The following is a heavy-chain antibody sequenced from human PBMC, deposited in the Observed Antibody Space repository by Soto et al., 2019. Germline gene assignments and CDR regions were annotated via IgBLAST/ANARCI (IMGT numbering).Heavy chain of an antibody. CDR3: ARVAVAGTRVDY. CDR1: GGSVSSTTYY. Sequence: SETLSLTCTVSGGSVSSTTYYWGWIRQPPGKGLEWIGSIYYSGNTNYNPSLKSRVTISVDTSKNQFSLKLSSVSAADTAVYYCARVAVAGTRVDYWGQGTLVTVSS. D-gene: IGHD6-19*01. V-gene: IGHV4-39*07. CDR2: IYYSGNT. J-gene: IGHJ4*02.